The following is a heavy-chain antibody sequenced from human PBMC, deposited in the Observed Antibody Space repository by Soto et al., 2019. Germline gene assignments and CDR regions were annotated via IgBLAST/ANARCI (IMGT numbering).Heavy chain of an antibody. Sequence: QVQLQQWGAGLLKPSETLSLTCAVCGGSFSGYYWSWIRQPPGKGLEWIGEINHSGSTNYNPSLKSRVTISVDTSKNQFSLKLSSVTAADTAVYYCARGLAYSGYDEIDYWGQGTLVTVSS. CDR1: GGSFSGYY. J-gene: IGHJ4*02. CDR2: INHSGST. CDR3: ARGLAYSGYDEIDY. V-gene: IGHV4-34*01. D-gene: IGHD5-12*01.